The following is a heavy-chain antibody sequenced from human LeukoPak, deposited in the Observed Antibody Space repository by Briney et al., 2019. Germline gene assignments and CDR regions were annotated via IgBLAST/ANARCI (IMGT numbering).Heavy chain of an antibody. Sequence: GGSLRLSCAISGSTFSIYSLNWVRQAPGKGPEWISYISSSGSTIYYADSVKGRFTISRDNAKNLLSLQMESLRAEDTAVYYCATDPDTTMPWGQGTLVTASS. CDR1: GSTFSIYS. J-gene: IGHJ4*02. CDR3: ATDPDTTMP. V-gene: IGHV3-48*01. CDR2: ISSSGSTI. D-gene: IGHD5-18*01.